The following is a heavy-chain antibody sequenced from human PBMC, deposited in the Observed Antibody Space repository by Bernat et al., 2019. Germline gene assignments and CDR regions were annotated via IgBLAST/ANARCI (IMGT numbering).Heavy chain of an antibody. Sequence: QLHLQESGPGLVKPSETLSLTCTVSGDSFSSARYYWGWIRRPPGEGLEWIGNIYYSGSTYYNPSLKSRVTISVDTSKNQFSLKLSSVTAADTAVYYCVRQVIVAEFAHWGQGTLVAVSS. J-gene: IGHJ4*02. V-gene: IGHV4-39*01. D-gene: IGHD5-12*01. CDR2: IYYSGST. CDR1: GDSFSSARYY. CDR3: VRQVIVAEFAH.